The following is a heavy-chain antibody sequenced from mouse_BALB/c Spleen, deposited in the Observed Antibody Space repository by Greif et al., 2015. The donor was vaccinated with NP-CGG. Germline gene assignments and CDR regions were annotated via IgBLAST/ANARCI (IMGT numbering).Heavy chain of an antibody. V-gene: IGHV1S81*02. J-gene: IGHJ2*01. CDR3: ARAHITTVVATPFDY. CDR2: INPSNGRT. D-gene: IGHD1-1*01. CDR1: GYTFTSYW. Sequence: QVQLQQSGAELVKPGASVKLSCKASGYTFTSYWMHWVKQRPGQGLEWIGEINPSNGRTNYNEKFKGKATLTVDKSSSTAYMQLSSLTSEDSAVYYCARAHITTVVATPFDYWGQGTTLTVSS.